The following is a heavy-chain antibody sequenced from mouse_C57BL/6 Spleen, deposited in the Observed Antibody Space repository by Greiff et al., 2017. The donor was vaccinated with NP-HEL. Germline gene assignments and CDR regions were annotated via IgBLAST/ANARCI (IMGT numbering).Heavy chain of an antibody. CDR2: IYPGSGST. CDR1: GYTFTSYW. V-gene: IGHV1-55*01. Sequence: VQLHQPGAELVKPGASVKLSCKASGYTFTSYWITWVKQRPGQGLEWIGDIYPGSGSTNYNETFKSKATLTVDTSSSTAYLQLSSLTSEDSAVYYCARTRDLDYYGSGFDDGGQGTTLTASS. J-gene: IGHJ2*01. CDR3: ARTRDLDYYGSGFDD. D-gene: IGHD1-1*01.